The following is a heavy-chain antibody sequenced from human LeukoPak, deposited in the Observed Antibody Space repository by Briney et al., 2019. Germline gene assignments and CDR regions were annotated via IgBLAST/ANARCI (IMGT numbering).Heavy chain of an antibody. D-gene: IGHD6-13*01. CDR3: ARTRGSSNFYPWGDFDY. J-gene: IGHJ4*02. CDR1: GYSFTNYG. CDR2: ISAYNGNT. Sequence: GASVKVSCKASGYSFTNYGISWVRQAPGQGLEWMGWISAYNGNTNYAQKLQGRVTMTTDTSTSTAYMELRSLRSDDTAVYYCARTRGSSNFYPWGDFDYWGQGTLVTVSS. V-gene: IGHV1-18*01.